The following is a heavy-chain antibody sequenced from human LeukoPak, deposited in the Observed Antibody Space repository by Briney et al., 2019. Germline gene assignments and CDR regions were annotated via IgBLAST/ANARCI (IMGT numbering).Heavy chain of an antibody. Sequence: SVKVSCKASGGTFSSYSISWVRQAPGQGLEWMGGIIPIFDTSHYAQEFQGRVTITTDESTSTAYMELSSLRSEDTAVYFCARYDFGSSSWAFDVWGQGTMVTVSS. V-gene: IGHV1-69*05. J-gene: IGHJ3*01. CDR3: ARYDFGSSSWAFDV. D-gene: IGHD6-6*01. CDR2: IIPIFDTS. CDR1: GGTFSSYS.